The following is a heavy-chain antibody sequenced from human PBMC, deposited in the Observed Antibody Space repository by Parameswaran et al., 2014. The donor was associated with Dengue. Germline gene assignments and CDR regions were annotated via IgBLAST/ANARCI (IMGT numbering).Heavy chain of an antibody. Sequence: VRQMPGKGLVWVSRINSDGSSTSYADSVKGRFTISRDNAKNTLYLQMNSLRAEDTAVYYCARAGVLQDYFDYWGQGTLVTVSS. J-gene: IGHJ4*02. CDR3: ARAGVLQDYFDY. CDR2: INSDGSST. D-gene: IGHD7-27*01. V-gene: IGHV3-74*01.